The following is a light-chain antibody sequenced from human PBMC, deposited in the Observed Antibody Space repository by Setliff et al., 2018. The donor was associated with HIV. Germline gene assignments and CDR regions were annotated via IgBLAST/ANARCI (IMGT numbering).Light chain of an antibody. Sequence: QSALTQPASVSGSPGQSITISCTGTSSDVGAYNYVSWYQQHPGKAPKLMIYEVSNRPTGLSNRSSGSKSGNTASLSISGLQAEDEADYYCTSYTSGSTYVFGTGTKVTVL. J-gene: IGLJ1*01. CDR3: TSYTSGSTYV. CDR2: EVS. V-gene: IGLV2-14*01. CDR1: SSDVGAYNY.